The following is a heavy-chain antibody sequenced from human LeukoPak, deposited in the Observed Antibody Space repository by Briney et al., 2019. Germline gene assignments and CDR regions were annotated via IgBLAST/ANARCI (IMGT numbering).Heavy chain of an antibody. Sequence: GGSLRLSCAASGFTFSSYEMNWVRQAPGKGLEWVSYISSSGSTIYYADSVKGRFTISRDNAKNSLYLQMNSVRAEDTAVYYCARGDSGYSYGPGVLDYWGQGTLVTVSS. J-gene: IGHJ4*02. CDR2: ISSSGSTI. D-gene: IGHD5-18*01. CDR3: ARGDSGYSYGPGVLDY. CDR1: GFTFSSYE. V-gene: IGHV3-48*03.